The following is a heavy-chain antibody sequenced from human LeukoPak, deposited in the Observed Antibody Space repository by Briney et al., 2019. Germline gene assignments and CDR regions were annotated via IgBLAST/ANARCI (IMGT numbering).Heavy chain of an antibody. CDR2: IYPGDSDT. D-gene: IGHD4-17*01. CDR1: GYSFSNYW. Sequence: GESLKISCKGSGYSFSNYWIGWVRPMPGKGLEWMGIIYPGDSDTRYSPSFQGQVTISADKSISTAYLQWSSLKASDTAMYYCSRLSGSHGDYDYWGQGTLVTVSS. J-gene: IGHJ4*02. V-gene: IGHV5-51*01. CDR3: SRLSGSHGDYDY.